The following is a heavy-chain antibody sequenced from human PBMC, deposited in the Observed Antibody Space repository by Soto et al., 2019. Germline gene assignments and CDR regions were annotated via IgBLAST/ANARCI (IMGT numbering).Heavy chain of an antibody. CDR3: ARVVTGRAFDI. D-gene: IGHD1-1*01. CDR2: IIPIFGTA. Sequence: PWPQVKVSCKASGGTFSSYAISWVRQAPGQGLEWMGGIIPIFGTANYAQKFQGRVTITADESTSTAYMELSSLRSEDTAVYYCARVVTGRAFDIWGQGTMVTVSS. CDR1: GGTFSSYA. J-gene: IGHJ3*02. V-gene: IGHV1-69*01.